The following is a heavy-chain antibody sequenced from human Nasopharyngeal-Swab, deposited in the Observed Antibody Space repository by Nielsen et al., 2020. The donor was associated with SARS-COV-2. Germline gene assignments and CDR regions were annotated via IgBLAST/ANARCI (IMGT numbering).Heavy chain of an antibody. CDR1: GFTLSDYY. V-gene: IGHV3-11*01. Sequence: SCAASGFTLSDYYMSWIRQAPGKGLEWVSYISSSGSTIYYADSVKGRFTISRDNAKNSLYLQMNSLRAEDTAVYYCASSYYDSSGYYTDYWGQGTLVTVSS. J-gene: IGHJ4*02. CDR3: ASSYYDSSGYYTDY. D-gene: IGHD3-22*01. CDR2: ISSSGSTI.